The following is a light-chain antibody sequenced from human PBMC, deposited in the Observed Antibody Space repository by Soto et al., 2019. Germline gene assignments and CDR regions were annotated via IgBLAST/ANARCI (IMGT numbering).Light chain of an antibody. J-gene: IGKJ1*01. CDR2: GAS. Sequence: EMVLTQSPGTLSLSPGERATLSCRASQSVSSTYLAWYQQKPGQAPRLLIYGASNRATGIQDRFSGSGSGTDFTLTISRLEPEDFAVYYCQQYGGSRWTFGQGTRVDI. CDR1: QSVSSTY. V-gene: IGKV3-20*01. CDR3: QQYGGSRWT.